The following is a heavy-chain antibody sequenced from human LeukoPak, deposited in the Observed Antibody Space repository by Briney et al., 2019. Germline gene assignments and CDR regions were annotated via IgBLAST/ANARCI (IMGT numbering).Heavy chain of an antibody. CDR2: INPNSGGT. Sequence: ASVKVSCKASGYTFTGYYMHWVRQAPGQGLEWMGWINPNSGGTNYAQKFQGRVTMTRDTSISTAYMELSRLRSDDTAVYYCARDWYAENWFDPWGQGTLVTVSS. CDR1: GYTFTGYY. CDR3: ARDWYAENWFDP. J-gene: IGHJ5*02. V-gene: IGHV1-2*02. D-gene: IGHD6-13*01.